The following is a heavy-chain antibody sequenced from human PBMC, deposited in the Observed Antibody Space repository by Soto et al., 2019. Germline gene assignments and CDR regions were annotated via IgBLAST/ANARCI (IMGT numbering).Heavy chain of an antibody. Sequence: PSETLSLTCAVSGGSISSGGYSWSWIRQPPGKGLEWIGYIYHSGSTYYNPSLKSRVTISVDRSKNQFSLKLSSVTAADTAVYYCARGGIHGYNYIGFDRWGQGTLVTFSS. D-gene: IGHD5-12*01. J-gene: IGHJ5*02. V-gene: IGHV4-30-2*01. CDR2: IYHSGST. CDR3: ARGGIHGYNYIGFDR. CDR1: GGSISSGGYS.